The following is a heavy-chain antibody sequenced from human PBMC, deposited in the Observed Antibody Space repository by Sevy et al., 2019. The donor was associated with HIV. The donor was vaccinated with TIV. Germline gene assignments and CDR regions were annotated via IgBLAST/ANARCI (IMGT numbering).Heavy chain of an antibody. V-gene: IGHV4-34*01. J-gene: IGHJ5*02. CDR1: GGSFSGYY. D-gene: IGHD2-2*01. CDR2: INHGGST. Sequence: WETLSLTCAVHGGSFSGYYWNWIRQPPGKGLEWIGEINHGGSTNYNPSLKSRVTISVNTSKNQFPLKLSAVTAADTAVYYCARSPPIVGVPGAPSWFDPWGQGTLVTVSS. CDR3: ARSPPIVGVPGAPSWFDP.